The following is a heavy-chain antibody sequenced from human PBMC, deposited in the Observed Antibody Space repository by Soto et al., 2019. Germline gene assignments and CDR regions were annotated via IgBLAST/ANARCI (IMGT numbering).Heavy chain of an antibody. CDR1: GVSISSYY. J-gene: IGHJ4*02. D-gene: IGHD6-6*01. V-gene: IGHV4-59*01. CDR2: VFYNEII. Sequence: PSETLSLTCAVSGVSISSYYWSWIRQPPGKGLEWIGYVFYNEIINYSPSLKGRVTMSMEMSTNHFSLELRSVTAADTAVYFCARVGEGGSSSNHQDYWGPGALVTVYS. CDR3: ARVGEGGSSSNHQDY.